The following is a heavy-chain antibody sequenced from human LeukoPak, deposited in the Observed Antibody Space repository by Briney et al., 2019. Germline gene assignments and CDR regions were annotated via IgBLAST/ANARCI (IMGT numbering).Heavy chain of an antibody. CDR3: AREDTLNYFDY. V-gene: IGHV4-59*12. Sequence: SETLSLTCTVSGGSISSYYWSWIRQPPGKGLEWIGYIYYSGSTNYNPSLKSRVTISVDTSKNQFSLKLSSVTAADTAVYYCAREDTLNYFDYWGQGTLVTVSS. CDR1: GGSISSYY. CDR2: IYYSGST. J-gene: IGHJ4*02.